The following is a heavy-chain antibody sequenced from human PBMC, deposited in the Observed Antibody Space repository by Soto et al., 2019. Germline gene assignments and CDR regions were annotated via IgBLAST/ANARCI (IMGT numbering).Heavy chain of an antibody. Sequence: QVQLQESGPGLVKPSQTLSLTCTVSGGSISSGDYYWSWIRQPPGKGLEWIGYIYYSGSTYYNPSLKSRVTISVDTSKNQFSLKLSSVTAADTAAYYCARAYCSGGSWSSYYYYGMDVWGQGTTVTVSS. CDR1: GGSISSGDYY. CDR3: ARAYCSGGSWSSYYYYGMDV. V-gene: IGHV4-30-4*01. J-gene: IGHJ6*02. D-gene: IGHD2-15*01. CDR2: IYYSGST.